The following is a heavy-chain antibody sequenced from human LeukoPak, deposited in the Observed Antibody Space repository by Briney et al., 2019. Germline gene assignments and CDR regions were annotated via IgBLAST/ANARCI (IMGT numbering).Heavy chain of an antibody. Sequence: QPGGSLRLSCAASGFTFSSYAMSWVRQAPGKGLEWVSAISGSGGSTYYADSVKGRFTISRDNSKNTLYLQMNSLRAEDTAVYYCAKTPSSSKWGITMIVVVETPDYWGPGTLVTVSS. CDR2: ISGSGGST. CDR3: AKTPSSSKWGITMIVVVETPDY. J-gene: IGHJ4*02. D-gene: IGHD3-22*01. V-gene: IGHV3-23*01. CDR1: GFTFSSYA.